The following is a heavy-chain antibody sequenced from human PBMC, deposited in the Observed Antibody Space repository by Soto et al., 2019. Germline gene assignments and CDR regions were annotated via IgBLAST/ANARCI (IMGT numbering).Heavy chain of an antibody. V-gene: IGHV4-59*08. D-gene: IGHD3-16*01. J-gene: IGHJ4*02. CDR2: IYYSGST. CDR1: GGSISSYS. Sequence: QVQLQESGPGLVKPSETLSLTCTVSGGSISSYSWSWIRQPPGKGLECIGYIYYSGSTNYNPSLKSRVTISVDTSKNQFSLKLSSVTAADTAVYYCATWGPSEYFDYWGQGTLVTVSS. CDR3: ATWGPSEYFDY.